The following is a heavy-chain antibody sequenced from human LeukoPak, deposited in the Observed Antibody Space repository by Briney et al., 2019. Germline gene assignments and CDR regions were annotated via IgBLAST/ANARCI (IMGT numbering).Heavy chain of an antibody. J-gene: IGHJ5*02. Sequence: SETLSLTCTVSGGSLSNYYWSWIRQPPGKGLEWIGYMYYTGDTNYNPSLKSRVTISVDTSKNQFSLKLSSVTAADTAVYYCARTVAGVNWFDPWGQGTLVTVSS. CDR3: ARTVAGVNWFDP. CDR1: GGSLSNYY. V-gene: IGHV4-59*01. D-gene: IGHD6-19*01. CDR2: MYYTGDT.